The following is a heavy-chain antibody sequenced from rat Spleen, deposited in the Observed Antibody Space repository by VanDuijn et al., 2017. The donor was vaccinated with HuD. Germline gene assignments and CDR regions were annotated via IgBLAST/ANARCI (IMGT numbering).Heavy chain of an antibody. J-gene: IGHJ3*01. Sequence: EVQLVESGGGLVQPGRSLKLSCAASGFTFSDYNMAWVRQAPKKGLEWVATISYDGSSTYYRDSVKGRFTISRDNAKSTLYLQMASLRSEDTATYYCARHELHGYNWFAYWGQGTLVTVSS. CDR1: GFTFSDYN. D-gene: IGHD1-4*01. CDR2: ISYDGSST. CDR3: ARHELHGYNWFAY. V-gene: IGHV5-7*01.